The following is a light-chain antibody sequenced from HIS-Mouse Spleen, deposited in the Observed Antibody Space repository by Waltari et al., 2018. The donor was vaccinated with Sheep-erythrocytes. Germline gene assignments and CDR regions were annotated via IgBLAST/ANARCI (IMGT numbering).Light chain of an antibody. J-gene: IGKJ4*01. CDR2: DAS. CDR1: QIVSSY. Sequence: EIVLTQSPATLSLSPGERATLSCRASQIVSSYLAWYQQKPGQAPRHLIYDASNRAAGIPARCSGSGSGTDFTLTISSLEPEDFAVYYCQQRSNWLTFGGGTKVEIK. CDR3: QQRSNWLT. V-gene: IGKV3-11*01.